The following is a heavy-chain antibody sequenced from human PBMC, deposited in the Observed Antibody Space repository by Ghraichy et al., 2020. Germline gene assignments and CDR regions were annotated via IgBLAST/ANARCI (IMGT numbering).Heavy chain of an antibody. V-gene: IGHV6-1*01. CDR1: GDSVSSNSAA. J-gene: IGHJ6*03. Sequence: SQTLSLTCVISGDSVSSNSAAWSWIRQSPSRGLEWLGRTYYKSKWYSDYAESVKSRNTINPDTSKNQFSLQLTSVTPEDTAVYYCARGWELGMGGYYQMNVWGKGTTVTVSS. D-gene: IGHD7-27*01. CDR2: TYYKSKWYS. CDR3: ARGWELGMGGYYQMNV.